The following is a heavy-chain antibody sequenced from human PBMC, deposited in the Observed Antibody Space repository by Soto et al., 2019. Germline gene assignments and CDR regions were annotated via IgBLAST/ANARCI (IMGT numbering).Heavy chain of an antibody. Sequence: QVQLVESGGGVVQPGRSLRLSCAASGFTFSSYAMHWVRQAPGKGLEWVAVISYDGSNKYYADSVKGRFTISRDNSKNTLYLQMNSLRAEDTAVYYCARGGDYDYVWGSYRFDYWGQGTLVTVSS. D-gene: IGHD3-16*02. J-gene: IGHJ4*02. CDR3: ARGGDYDYVWGSYRFDY. CDR1: GFTFSSYA. V-gene: IGHV3-30-3*01. CDR2: ISYDGSNK.